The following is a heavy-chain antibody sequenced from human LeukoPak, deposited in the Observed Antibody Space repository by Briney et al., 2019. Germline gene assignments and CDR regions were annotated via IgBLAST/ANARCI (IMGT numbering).Heavy chain of an antibody. J-gene: IGHJ6*02. CDR2: ISSSYI. CDR1: GFTFSSYS. Sequence: GGSLRLSCAASGFTFSSYSMNWVRQAPGKGLEWVSSISSSYIYYADSVKGRFTISRDNAKNSLYLQMNSLRAEDTAVYYCATYSSSSYYYYGMDVWGQGTTVTVSS. D-gene: IGHD6-6*01. CDR3: ATYSSSSYYYYGMDV. V-gene: IGHV3-21*01.